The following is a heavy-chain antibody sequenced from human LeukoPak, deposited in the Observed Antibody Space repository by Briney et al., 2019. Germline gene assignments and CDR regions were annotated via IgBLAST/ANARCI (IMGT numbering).Heavy chain of an antibody. CDR3: ARLPLGDDYGDLDYFDY. CDR2: ISAYNGNT. V-gene: IGHV1-18*04. J-gene: IGHJ4*02. CDR1: GYTFTSYG. Sequence: GASVKVSCTASGYTFTSYGISWVRQAPGQGLEWMGSISAYNGNTNYAQKLQGRVTMTTDTSTSTAYMELRSLRSDDTAVYYCARLPLGDDYGDLDYFDYWGQGTLVTVSS. D-gene: IGHD4-17*01.